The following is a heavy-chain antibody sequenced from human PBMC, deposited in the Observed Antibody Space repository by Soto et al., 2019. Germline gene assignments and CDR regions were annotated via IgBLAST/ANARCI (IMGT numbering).Heavy chain of an antibody. V-gene: IGHV5-51*01. D-gene: IGHD3-10*01. CDR2: IYPGDSDT. Sequence: GESLKISCQGSGYSFADYWIAWVRQMPGKGLEWVGVIYPGDSDTRYSPSFRGQVTISADKSISHVYLQWSSLKASDTAMYYCARNRLRQYYYGMDVWGQGTTVTVSS. J-gene: IGHJ6*02. CDR1: GYSFADYW. CDR3: ARNRLRQYYYGMDV.